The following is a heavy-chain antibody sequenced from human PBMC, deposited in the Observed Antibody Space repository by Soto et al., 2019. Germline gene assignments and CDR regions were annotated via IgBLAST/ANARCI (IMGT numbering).Heavy chain of an antibody. CDR1: GGAFSSCA. CDR2: IIPIFGTA. J-gene: IGHJ6*02. V-gene: IGHV1-69*13. Sequence: GASVEVCWKACGGAFSSCARRWVRQAPGQGLEWMGGIIPIFGTANYAQKFQGRVTITADESTSTAYMELSSLRSEDTAVYYCASLGYRSGCGEVYYYYGMDVWGQGTTVTVSS. D-gene: IGHD6-19*01. CDR3: ASLGYRSGCGEVYYYYGMDV.